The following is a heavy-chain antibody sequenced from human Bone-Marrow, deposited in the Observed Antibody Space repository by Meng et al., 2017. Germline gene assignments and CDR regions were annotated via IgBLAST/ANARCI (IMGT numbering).Heavy chain of an antibody. CDR2: ISFDGNNK. CDR1: GFRFSSYA. CDR3: ARDSEGYFYSDGSGPQYFYYHGMDV. V-gene: IGHV3-30*04. J-gene: IGHJ6*02. Sequence: GESLKISCAASGFRFSSYAMHWVRQAPGKGLEWMAVISFDGNNKYQADSVKGRFTVSRDNSKNTLSLQMNSLRAEDTAVYYCARDSEGYFYSDGSGPQYFYYHGMDVWGQGTTVTVSS. D-gene: IGHD3-22*01.